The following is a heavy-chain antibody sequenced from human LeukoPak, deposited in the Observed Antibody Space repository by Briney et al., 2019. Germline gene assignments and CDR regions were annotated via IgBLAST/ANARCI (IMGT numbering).Heavy chain of an antibody. Sequence: PGGSLRLSCAASGFTFDDYAMHWVRQAPGKGLEWVSGISWNSGSIGYADSVKGRFTISRDNAKNSLYLQMNSLRTEDTALYYCAKDRRGVTTAFDIWGQGTMVIVSS. D-gene: IGHD4-17*01. CDR2: ISWNSGSI. J-gene: IGHJ3*02. CDR1: GFTFDDYA. CDR3: AKDRRGVTTAFDI. V-gene: IGHV3-9*01.